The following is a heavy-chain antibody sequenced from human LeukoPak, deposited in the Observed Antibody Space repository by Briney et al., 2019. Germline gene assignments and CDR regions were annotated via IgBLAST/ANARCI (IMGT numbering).Heavy chain of an antibody. J-gene: IGHJ4*02. CDR3: AREGLMGTATFDY. Sequence: GGSLRLSCRVSGITLSNYGMSWVRQAPGKGLEWVAGISGSGGSTKYADSVKGRFTISRDNPKNTLYLQMNSLRAEDTAVYYCAREGLMGTATFDYWGQGTLVTVSS. D-gene: IGHD5-18*01. V-gene: IGHV3-23*01. CDR2: ISGSGGST. CDR1: GITLSNYG.